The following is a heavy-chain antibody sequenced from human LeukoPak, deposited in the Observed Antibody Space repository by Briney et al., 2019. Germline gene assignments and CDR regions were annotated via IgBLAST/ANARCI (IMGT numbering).Heavy chain of an antibody. CDR2: ISYDGYDK. Sequence: PGRSLRPSCAASGFTFSRYGMHWVRQAPGKGLEWVAVISYDGYDKYHADSVKGRFTISRDNSKNTLYLQMNSLRAEDMAVYYCAKDGDIAAAGYYFDYWGQGTLVTVSS. D-gene: IGHD6-13*01. J-gene: IGHJ4*02. CDR3: AKDGDIAAAGYYFDY. V-gene: IGHV3-30*18. CDR1: GFTFSRYG.